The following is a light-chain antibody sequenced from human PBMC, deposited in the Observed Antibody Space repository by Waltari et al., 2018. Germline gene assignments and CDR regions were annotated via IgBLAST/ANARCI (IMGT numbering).Light chain of an antibody. V-gene: IGKV3-20*01. J-gene: IGKJ1*01. Sequence: CRTSQSVTRALARYQQKPGQAPRLLIYGASNRATGIPDRFSGSGSGTDFSLTISSLEPEDFAVYYCQHYLRLPVTFGQGTKVEVK. CDR2: GAS. CDR1: QSVTRA. CDR3: QHYLRLPVT.